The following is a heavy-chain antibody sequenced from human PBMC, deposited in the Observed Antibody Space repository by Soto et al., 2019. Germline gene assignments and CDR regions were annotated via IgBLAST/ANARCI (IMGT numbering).Heavy chain of an antibody. V-gene: IGHV4-39*01. D-gene: IGHD5-12*01. CDR3: ARRYSGSYWFDP. J-gene: IGHJ5*02. CDR1: GGSMNRNPYF. Sequence: QLQLQQSGPGLVKPSETLSLTCTVSGGSMNRNPYFWGWIRQPPGKGLEWIGGIYYSGSTNYNPSLKSRVNIAVDTSKNQFSLKLSSVTAADTAVYSCARRYSGSYWFDPWGQGTLVTVSS. CDR2: IYYSGST.